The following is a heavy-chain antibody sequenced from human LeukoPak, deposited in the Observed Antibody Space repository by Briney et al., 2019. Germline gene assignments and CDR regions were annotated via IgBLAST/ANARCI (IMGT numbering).Heavy chain of an antibody. J-gene: IGHJ4*02. CDR2: ISSSGSTI. D-gene: IGHD5-12*01. CDR1: GFTFSDYY. CDR3: ARDGHSGYDQIGFFDY. V-gene: IGHV3-11*01. Sequence: GGSLRLSSAASGFTFSDYYMSWIRQAPGKGLEWVSYISSSGSTIYYADSVKGRFTISRDNAKNSLYLQMNSLRAEDTAVYYCARDGHSGYDQIGFFDYWGQGTLVTVSS.